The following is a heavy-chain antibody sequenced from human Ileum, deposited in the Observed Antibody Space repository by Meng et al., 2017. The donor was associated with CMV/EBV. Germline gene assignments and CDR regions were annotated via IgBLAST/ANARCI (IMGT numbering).Heavy chain of an antibody. D-gene: IGHD6-19*01. V-gene: IGHV6-1*01. Sequence: SEDSVSSDNAAWNWIRQSPSRGLEWLGRTYYRSRWFNDSAVSVKGRISINADTSKNQFSLQLNSVTPEDTAVYYCARITSGWYYFDYWGQGTLVTVSS. CDR3: ARITSGWYYFDY. CDR1: EDSVSSDNAA. CDR2: TYYRSRWFN. J-gene: IGHJ4*02.